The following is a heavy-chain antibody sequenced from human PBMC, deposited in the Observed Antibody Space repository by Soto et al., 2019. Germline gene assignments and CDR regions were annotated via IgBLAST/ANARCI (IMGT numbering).Heavy chain of an antibody. Sequence: GASVKVSCKASGYTFTSYGISWVRQAPGQGLEWMGWISAYNGNTNYAQKLQGRVTMTTDTSTSTAYMELRSLRSDDTAVYYCARGGGLGYCSSTSCPPRGDWFDPWGQGTLVTVSS. CDR1: GYTFTSYG. V-gene: IGHV1-18*01. CDR3: ARGGGLGYCSSTSCPPRGDWFDP. J-gene: IGHJ5*02. D-gene: IGHD2-2*01. CDR2: ISAYNGNT.